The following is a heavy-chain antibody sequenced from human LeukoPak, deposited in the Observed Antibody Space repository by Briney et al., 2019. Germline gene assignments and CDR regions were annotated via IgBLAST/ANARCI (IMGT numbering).Heavy chain of an antibody. V-gene: IGHV1-2*02. Sequence: ASVKVSCKASGYTFTDYYMHWVRQAPGQGLEWMGWINPKRGGRRYAQRFQGRVTMTRDTSISTAYMELSRLRSDDTAVYYCATGERLVPAAMWFDYWGQGTLVTVSS. D-gene: IGHD2-2*01. CDR3: ATGERLVPAAMWFDY. J-gene: IGHJ4*02. CDR2: INPKRGGR. CDR1: GYTFTDYY.